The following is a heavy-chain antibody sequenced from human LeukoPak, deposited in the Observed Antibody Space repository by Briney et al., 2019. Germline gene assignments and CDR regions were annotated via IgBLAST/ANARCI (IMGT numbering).Heavy chain of an antibody. CDR1: GGTFSSYA. J-gene: IGHJ6*02. Sequence: ASVKVSCKASGGTFSSYAISWVRQAPGQGLEWMGGIIPIFGTANYAQKFQGRVTITADESTSTAYMELSSPRSEDTAVYYCARARETGTFPVYYYYGMDVWGQGTTVTVSS. CDR2: IIPIFGTA. V-gene: IGHV1-69*13. D-gene: IGHD1-7*01. CDR3: ARARETGTFPVYYYYGMDV.